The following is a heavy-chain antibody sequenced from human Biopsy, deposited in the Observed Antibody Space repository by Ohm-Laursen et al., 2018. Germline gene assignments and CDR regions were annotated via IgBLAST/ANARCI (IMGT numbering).Heavy chain of an antibody. V-gene: IGHV4-4*07. CDR3: ASVVLGPTNDAFDL. J-gene: IGHJ3*01. CDR2: IYPGGST. D-gene: IGHD3-22*01. CDR1: GGDINNYY. Sequence: SETLSLTCNVSGGDINNYYWSWIRQPAGKGLEWIGRIYPGGSTNYNPSPKSRVTMSVVTSKKQLSLRLRSVTAADTAVYYCASVVLGPTNDAFDLWGQGTMVVVSS.